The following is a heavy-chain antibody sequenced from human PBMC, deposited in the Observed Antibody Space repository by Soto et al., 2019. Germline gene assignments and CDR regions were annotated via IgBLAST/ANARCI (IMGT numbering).Heavy chain of an antibody. CDR1: GFTVSSNY. J-gene: IGHJ4*02. V-gene: IGHV3-53*01. CDR2: IYSGGST. CDR3: ARDSRGGYSGYDFAY. Sequence: EAQLVESGGGLIQPGGSLRLSCAASGFTVSSNYMSWVRQAPGKGLEWVSVIYSGGSTYYADSVKGRFTISRDNSKNTLYLQMNSLRAEDTAVYYCARDSRGGYSGYDFAYWGQGTLVTVSS. D-gene: IGHD5-12*01.